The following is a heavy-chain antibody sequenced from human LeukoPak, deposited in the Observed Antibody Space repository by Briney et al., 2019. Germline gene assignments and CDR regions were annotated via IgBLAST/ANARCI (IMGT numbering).Heavy chain of an antibody. V-gene: IGHV3-23*01. CDR1: GFTFSSYA. CDR3: AKNGGSQCYSHLDS. J-gene: IGHJ4*02. D-gene: IGHD2-15*01. CDR2: TSGSGGST. Sequence: GGSLRLSCAASGFTFSSYAVSWVRQAPGKGLEWVSGTSGSGGSTYYAGSVKGRFTISRDNSKNTLYLQMNSLRVEDTAEYYCAKNGGSQCYSHLDSWGQGTLVTVSS.